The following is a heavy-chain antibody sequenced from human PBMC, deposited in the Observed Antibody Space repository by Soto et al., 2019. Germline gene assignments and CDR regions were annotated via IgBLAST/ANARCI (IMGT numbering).Heavy chain of an antibody. J-gene: IGHJ6*02. V-gene: IGHV1-24*01. CDR2: FDPEDGET. CDR1: GYTLTELS. Sequence: GASVKVSCKVSGYTLTELSMHWVRQAPGKGLEWMGGFDPEDGETIYAQKFQGRVTMTEDTSTDTAYTELSSLRSADTAVYYCARSVPGKYYNYALDVWGQGTTVTVSS. CDR3: ARSVPGKYYNYALDV.